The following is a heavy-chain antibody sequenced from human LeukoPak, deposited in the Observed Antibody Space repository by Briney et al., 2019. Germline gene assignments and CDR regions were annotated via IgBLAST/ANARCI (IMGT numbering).Heavy chain of an antibody. V-gene: IGHV4-39*02. CDR1: GGSISSSSYF. Sequence: PSETLSLTCTVSGGSISSSSYFWGRIRQPPGKGLEWVGSISYSGSTHYNASLKSRVTISVDTSKNHFSLKLSSVTAADTAVYYCARLDAAGYLDYWGQRTLVTVSS. CDR2: ISYSGST. CDR3: ARLDAAGYLDY. J-gene: IGHJ4*02. D-gene: IGHD6-13*01.